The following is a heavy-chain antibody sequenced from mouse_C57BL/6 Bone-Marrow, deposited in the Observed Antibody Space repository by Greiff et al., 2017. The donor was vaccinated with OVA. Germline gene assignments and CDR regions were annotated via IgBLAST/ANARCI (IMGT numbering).Heavy chain of an antibody. CDR3: ARLRDYDDYAMDY. CDR1: GFTFSSYG. J-gene: IGHJ4*01. D-gene: IGHD2-4*01. V-gene: IGHV5-6*01. CDR2: ISSGGSYT. Sequence: EVMLVESGGDLVKPGGSLKLSCAASGFTFSSYGMSWVRQTPDKRLEWVATISSGGSYTYYPDSVKGRFTISRDNAKNTLYLQMSSLKSEDTAMYYCARLRDYDDYAMDYWGQGTSVTVSS.